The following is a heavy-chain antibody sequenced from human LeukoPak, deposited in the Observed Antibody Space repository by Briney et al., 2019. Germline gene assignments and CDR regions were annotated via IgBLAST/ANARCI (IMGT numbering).Heavy chain of an antibody. Sequence: KPSENLSLNCAVYGGSFSGYYWSWIRQPPGEGLEWIGEINHSGSTNYNPSLKSRVTISVDTSKNQFSLKLSSVTAADTAVYYCATFPYYYDSSDYWGQGTLVTVSS. J-gene: IGHJ4*02. D-gene: IGHD3-22*01. CDR1: GGSFSGYY. CDR3: ATFPYYYDSSDY. CDR2: INHSGST. V-gene: IGHV4-34*01.